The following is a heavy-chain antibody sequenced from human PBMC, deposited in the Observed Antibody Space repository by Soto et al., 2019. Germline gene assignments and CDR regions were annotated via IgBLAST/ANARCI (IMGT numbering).Heavy chain of an antibody. CDR2: MYNTGST. D-gene: IGHD2-21*02. CDR1: GGSISSGGYF. V-gene: IGHV4-61*08. Sequence: SETLSLTCAVSGGSISSGGYFWSWIRQPPGKGLEWIGYMYNTGSTVYNPSFKSRVTISVDTSKNQFSLRLNSVTAADTAVYYCARDLWGYCGTDCFPLDVWGQGTTVTVSS. J-gene: IGHJ6*02. CDR3: ARDLWGYCGTDCFPLDV.